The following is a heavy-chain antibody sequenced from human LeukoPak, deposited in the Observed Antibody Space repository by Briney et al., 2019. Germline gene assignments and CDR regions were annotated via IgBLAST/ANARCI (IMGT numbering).Heavy chain of an antibody. D-gene: IGHD6-13*01. CDR1: DVSIISDY. Sequence: PSETLSLTCIGSDVSIISDYWSWIRHPPGKGLEGVGDIYYSGCTKYTPPLKTRVTISVDAYKNHFSVKLRSVSAADTAVYHCARFRGYSRSWLDYWGQGTLVTVSS. V-gene: IGHV4-59*01. CDR2: IYYSGCT. J-gene: IGHJ4*02. CDR3: ARFRGYSRSWLDY.